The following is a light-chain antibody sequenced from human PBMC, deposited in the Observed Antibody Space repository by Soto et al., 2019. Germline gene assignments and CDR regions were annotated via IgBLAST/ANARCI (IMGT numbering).Light chain of an antibody. CDR1: QSISSW. V-gene: IGKV1-5*01. J-gene: IGKJ5*01. CDR2: DAS. CDR3: QQYNNWPFIT. Sequence: DIQMTQSPSTLSASVGDGVTITCRASQSISSWLAWYQQKPGKAPKLLIYDASSLESGVPSRFSGSGSGTEFTLTISSLQSEDFAVYYCQQYNNWPFITFGQGTRLEIK.